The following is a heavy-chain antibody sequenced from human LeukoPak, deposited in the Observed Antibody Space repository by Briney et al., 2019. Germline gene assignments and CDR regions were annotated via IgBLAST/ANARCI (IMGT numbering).Heavy chain of an antibody. V-gene: IGHV4-39*07. Sequence: SETLSLTCTVSGGSISSSSYYWGWIRQPPGKGLEWIGSIYYSRSIYYNPSLKSRVTISVDTSKNQFSLKLSSVTAADTAVYYCARVIGGNYPNDAFDIWGQGTMVTVSS. CDR1: GGSISSSSYY. J-gene: IGHJ3*02. D-gene: IGHD4-23*01. CDR3: ARVIGGNYPNDAFDI. CDR2: IYYSRSI.